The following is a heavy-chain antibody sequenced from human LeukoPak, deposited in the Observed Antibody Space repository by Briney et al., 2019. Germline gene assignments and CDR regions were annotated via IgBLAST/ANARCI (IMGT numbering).Heavy chain of an antibody. Sequence: QASETLSLTCSVSGGFNTHYYWSWVRQAPGKGLEWVANIKQDGSEKYYVDSVKGRFTISRDNAKNSLYLQMNSLRAEDTAVYYCARGELDLDYWGQGTLVTVSS. CDR2: IKQDGSEK. CDR1: GGFNTHYY. CDR3: ARGELDLDY. V-gene: IGHV3-7*01. D-gene: IGHD1-26*01. J-gene: IGHJ4*02.